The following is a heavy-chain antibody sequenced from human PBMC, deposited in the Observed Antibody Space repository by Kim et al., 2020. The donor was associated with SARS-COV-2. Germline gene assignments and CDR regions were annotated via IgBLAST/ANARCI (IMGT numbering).Heavy chain of an antibody. CDR2: ILGSSGIT. V-gene: IGHV3-23*01. J-gene: IGHJ4*02. CDR3: AKVSYVTSDSISSFDY. D-gene: IGHD3-22*01. Sequence: GGSLRLSCVASGFTFSSSAMSWVRQAPGKGLEWVSTILGSSGITYYADSVKGRFTISRDNSKNTLFLRMNNLRAEDTAVYYCAKVSYVTSDSISSFDYWGQGTLVTVSS. CDR1: GFTFSSSA.